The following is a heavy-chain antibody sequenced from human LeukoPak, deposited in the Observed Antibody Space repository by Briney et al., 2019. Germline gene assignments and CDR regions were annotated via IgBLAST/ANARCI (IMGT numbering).Heavy chain of an antibody. V-gene: IGHV3-7*04. CDR2: VKQDGSDK. J-gene: IGHJ2*01. Sequence: QSGGSLRLSCAASGFTFSGYWMSWVRQAPGKGLEWVASVKQDGSDKYYVDSVKGRFTISRDNAKNSLYVQMNSLRAEDTAVYYCARARGSGRSWYFGRWGRGTVVTVSS. CDR1: GFTFSGYW. D-gene: IGHD3-3*01. CDR3: ARARGSGRSWYFGR.